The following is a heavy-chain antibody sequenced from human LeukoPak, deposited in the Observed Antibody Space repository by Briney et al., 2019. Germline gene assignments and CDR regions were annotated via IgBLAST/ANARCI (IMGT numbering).Heavy chain of an antibody. Sequence: PQTLSLTCTVSGGSISSGGYYWSWIRQHPGKGLEWIGYIYYSGSTYYNPSLKSRVTISVDTSKNQFSLKLSSVTAADTAVYYCARVFEAPYCSSTSCYPGTSYYYYYYMDVWGKGTTVTVSS. V-gene: IGHV4-31*03. CDR3: ARVFEAPYCSSTSCYPGTSYYYYYYMDV. CDR2: IYYSGST. J-gene: IGHJ6*03. CDR1: GGSISSGGYY. D-gene: IGHD2-2*01.